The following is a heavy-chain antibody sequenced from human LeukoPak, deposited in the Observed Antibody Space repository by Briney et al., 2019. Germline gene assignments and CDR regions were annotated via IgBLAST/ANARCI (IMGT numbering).Heavy chain of an antibody. V-gene: IGHV1-8*01. J-gene: IGHJ6*02. D-gene: IGHD3-3*01. Sequence: GASVKVSCKASGYTFTSYDINWVRQATGQGLEWMGWMNPNSGNTGYAQKFQGRVTMTRNTSISTAYMELSSLRSEDTAVYYCARGDYDFWSGYPYGMDVWGQGTTVTVSS. CDR2: MNPNSGNT. CDR1: GYTFTSYD. CDR3: ARGDYDFWSGYPYGMDV.